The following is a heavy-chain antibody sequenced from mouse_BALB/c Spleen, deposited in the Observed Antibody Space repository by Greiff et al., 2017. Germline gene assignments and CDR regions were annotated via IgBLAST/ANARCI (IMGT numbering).Heavy chain of an antibody. Sequence: EVQLVETGGGLVQPKGSLKLSCAASGFTFNTNAMNWVRQAPGKGLEWVARIRSKSNNYATYYADSVKDRFTISRDDSQSMLYLQMNNLKTEDTAMYYCVRGFDYGWFAYWGQGTLVTVSA. J-gene: IGHJ3*01. CDR3: VRGFDYGWFAY. D-gene: IGHD2-4*01. CDR2: IRSKSNNYAT. CDR1: GFTFNTNA. V-gene: IGHV10S3*01.